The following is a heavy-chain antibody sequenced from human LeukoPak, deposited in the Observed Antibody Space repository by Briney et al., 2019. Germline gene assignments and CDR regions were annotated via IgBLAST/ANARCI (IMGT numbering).Heavy chain of an antibody. CDR1: GFTFSSYA. D-gene: IGHD4-17*01. CDR3: VRGHGDYVRYYYGMDV. J-gene: IGHJ6*02. Sequence: GGSLRLSCAASGFTFSSYAMHWVRQAPGKGLEYVSAISSNGGSTYYADSVKGRITISRDNSKNTLYLQMSSLRAEDTAVYYCVRGHGDYVRYYYGMDVWGQGTTVTVSS. V-gene: IGHV3-64D*06. CDR2: ISSNGGST.